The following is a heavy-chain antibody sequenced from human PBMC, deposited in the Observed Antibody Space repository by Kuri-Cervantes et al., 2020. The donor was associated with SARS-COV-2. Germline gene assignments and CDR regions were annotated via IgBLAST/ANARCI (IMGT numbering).Heavy chain of an antibody. Sequence: ESLKISCTVSGGSISSHYWSWIRQPPGKGLEWIGYIYYSGSTNYNPSLKSRVTISVDTSKNQFSLKLSSVTAADTAVYYCAREGIVGPAYYFDYWGQGTLVTVSS. CDR1: GGSISSHY. CDR3: AREGIVGPAYYFDY. CDR2: IYYSGST. D-gene: IGHD1-26*01. V-gene: IGHV4-59*11. J-gene: IGHJ4*02.